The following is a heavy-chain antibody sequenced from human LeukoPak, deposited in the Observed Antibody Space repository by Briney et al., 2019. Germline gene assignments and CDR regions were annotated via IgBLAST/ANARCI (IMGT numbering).Heavy chain of an antibody. CDR1: GGSITSTNW. Sequence: SGTLSLTCAVSGGSITSTNWWSWVRQPPGKGLEWIGDIFHSGSTNYKSSLKSRVAISVDKSKNQFSLRLTSVTAADTAVYYCASLTLRSPLDYWGQGISVTVSS. J-gene: IGHJ4*02. CDR3: ASLTLRSPLDY. V-gene: IGHV4-4*02. D-gene: IGHD2-15*01. CDR2: IFHSGST.